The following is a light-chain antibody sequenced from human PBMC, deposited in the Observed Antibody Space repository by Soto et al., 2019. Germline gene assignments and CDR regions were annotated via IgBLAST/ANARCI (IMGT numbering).Light chain of an antibody. CDR3: QQYESTPPT. J-gene: IGKJ2*01. CDR1: QSVLYNSNNKNY. V-gene: IGKV4-1*01. Sequence: DIVMTQSPDSRAMSLGERATINCKSSQSVLYNSNNKNYLAWYQQRPGQPPKLLIYWASTRESGVPDRFSGSGSGTDFTLTITSLQAEDVAVYYCQQYESTPPTFGQGTKLEIK. CDR2: WAS.